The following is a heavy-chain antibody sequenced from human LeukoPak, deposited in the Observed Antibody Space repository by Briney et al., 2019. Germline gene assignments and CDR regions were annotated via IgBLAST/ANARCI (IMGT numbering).Heavy chain of an antibody. CDR1: GFTFSSYS. J-gene: IGHJ4*02. D-gene: IGHD3-10*01. Sequence: GGSLRLSCAASGFTFSSYSMNWVRQAPGKGLEWVSSISSSSSYIYYADSVKGRFTISRDNAKNSLYLQMNSLRAEDTAVYYCARGTSYYYGSGSYYNGNLDYWGQGTLVTVSS. CDR3: ARGTSYYYGSGSYYNGNLDY. CDR2: ISSSSSYI. V-gene: IGHV3-21*01.